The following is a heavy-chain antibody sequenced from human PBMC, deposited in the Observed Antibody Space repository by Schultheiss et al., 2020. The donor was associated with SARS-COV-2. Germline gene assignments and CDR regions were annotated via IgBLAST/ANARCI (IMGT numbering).Heavy chain of an antibody. CDR1: GFTFSSYA. V-gene: IGHV3-30*04. CDR2: ISYDGNSK. D-gene: IGHD4-23*01. J-gene: IGHJ4*02. Sequence: GGSLRLSCAASGFTFSSYAMHWVRQAPGKGLEWLALISYDGNSKYYADSVKGRFTISRDNSKNALYLQMNSLRAEDTAVYYCARDEEYGGNAVHYWGQGTLVTVSS. CDR3: ARDEEYGGNAVHY.